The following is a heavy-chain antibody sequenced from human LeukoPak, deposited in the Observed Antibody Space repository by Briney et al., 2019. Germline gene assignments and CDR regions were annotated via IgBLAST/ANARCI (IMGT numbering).Heavy chain of an antibody. V-gene: IGHV4-38-2*02. D-gene: IGHD3-16*01. J-gene: IGHJ4*02. CDR3: VREGYYDYGWGSYIPRLDF. CDR1: GYSITGGYY. Sequence: PSETLSLTCTVSGYSITGGYYWGWVRQTPTKGLEWIASIYHGGNTYYSPSLKSPVNISLDPSNNQISLKLTSVTAADTAVYYCVREGYYDYGWGSYIPRLDFWGQGTLVTVSS. CDR2: IYHGGNT.